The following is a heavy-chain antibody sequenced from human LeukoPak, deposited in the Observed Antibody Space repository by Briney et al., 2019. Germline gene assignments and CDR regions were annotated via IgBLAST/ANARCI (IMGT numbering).Heavy chain of an antibody. CDR2: IYTSGST. Sequence: SETLSLACTVSGGSISSGNYYWTWIRQPAGKGLEWIGRIYTSGSTNYNPSLKSRVTISVDTSKNQFSLKLSSVTAADTAIYYCARYQTGTMFAVWGQGTLVTISS. J-gene: IGHJ4*02. V-gene: IGHV4-61*02. D-gene: IGHD1/OR15-1a*01. CDR1: GGSISSGNYY. CDR3: ARYQTGTMFAV.